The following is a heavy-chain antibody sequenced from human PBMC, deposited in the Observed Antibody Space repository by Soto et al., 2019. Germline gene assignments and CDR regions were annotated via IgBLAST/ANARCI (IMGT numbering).Heavy chain of an antibody. CDR3: ARSRSGPFDY. CDR2: ISSSGSTI. D-gene: IGHD2-15*01. V-gene: IGHV3-48*03. Sequence: GGSLRLSCAASGFTFSSYEMNWVRQAPGKGLEWVSYISSSGSTIYYADSVKGRFTISRDNAKNSLYLQMNSLRAEDTAVYYCARSRSGPFDYWGQGTLVTVSS. J-gene: IGHJ4*02. CDR1: GFTFSSYE.